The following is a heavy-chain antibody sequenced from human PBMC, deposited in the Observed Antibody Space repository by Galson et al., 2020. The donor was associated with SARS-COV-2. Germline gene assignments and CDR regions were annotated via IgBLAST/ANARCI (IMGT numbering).Heavy chain of an antibody. Sequence: GGSLRLSCAASGFTVSSNYMSWVRQAPGNGLEWVSAIYSGGSTYYADSVKGRFTISRHNSKNTLYLQMNSLRAEDTAVYYCAGGPLYCGGDCYSETYFDYWGQGTLVTVSS. V-gene: IGHV3-53*04. CDR3: AGGPLYCGGDCYSETYFDY. CDR2: IYSGGST. CDR1: GFTVSSNY. J-gene: IGHJ4*02. D-gene: IGHD2-21*01.